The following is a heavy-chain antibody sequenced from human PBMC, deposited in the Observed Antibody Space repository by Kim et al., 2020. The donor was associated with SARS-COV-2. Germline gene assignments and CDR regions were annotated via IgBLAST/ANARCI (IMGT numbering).Heavy chain of an antibody. J-gene: IGHJ4*02. CDR2: ISTGSTYI. V-gene: IGHV3-21*01. CDR3: ARREFWSGDSADY. D-gene: IGHD3-3*01. Sequence: WGSLRLSCAASGFTFSRSPINWVRQALGKGLEWVSSISTGSTYIYYADSVKGRFTISRDNAKNSLYLQMNSLRAEDTAGEYWARREFWSGDSADYWGEG. CDR1: GFTFSRSP.